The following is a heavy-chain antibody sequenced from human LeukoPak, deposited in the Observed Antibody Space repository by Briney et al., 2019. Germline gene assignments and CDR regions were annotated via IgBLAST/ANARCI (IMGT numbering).Heavy chain of an antibody. D-gene: IGHD1-7*01. CDR3: ASRAGKPGNTPWCFDY. J-gene: IGHJ4*02. Sequence: GGSLRLACAASGFTFSNYWMTWVRQAPGKGPEWVANIKQDGSERNYVDSVKGRFTIARDNTKNSLYLQMTSLRGEDTAVYYCASRAGKPGNTPWCFDYWGQGALVTVSS. V-gene: IGHV3-7*01. CDR2: IKQDGSER. CDR1: GFTFSNYW.